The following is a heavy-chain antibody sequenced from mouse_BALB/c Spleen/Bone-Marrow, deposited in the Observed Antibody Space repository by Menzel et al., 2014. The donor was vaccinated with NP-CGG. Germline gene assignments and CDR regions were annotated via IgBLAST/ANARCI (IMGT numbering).Heavy chain of an antibody. Sequence: VQLKQSGAELVKPGASVKLSCTASGFNIKDTYMHWVKQRPEQGLEWIGRIDPANGNTKYDPKFQGEATITADTSTNTAYLQLSSLTSEDTAVYYCARSGYGNYGYWGQGTTLTVSS. CDR1: GFNIKDTY. CDR2: IDPANGNT. J-gene: IGHJ2*01. D-gene: IGHD2-1*01. V-gene: IGHV14-3*02. CDR3: ARSGYGNYGY.